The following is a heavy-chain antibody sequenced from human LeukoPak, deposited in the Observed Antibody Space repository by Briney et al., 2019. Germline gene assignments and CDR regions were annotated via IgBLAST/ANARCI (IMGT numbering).Heavy chain of an antibody. Sequence: GASVKVSCKASGYTVTSYDINWVRQATGQGLEWMGWMNPNSGNTGYAQKFQGRVTMTRNTSISTAYMELSSLRSEDTAVYYCARFGYYGSGSYYNPYYGMDVWGQGTTVTVSS. V-gene: IGHV1-8*01. CDR2: MNPNSGNT. D-gene: IGHD3-10*01. CDR3: ARFGYYGSGSYYNPYYGMDV. J-gene: IGHJ6*02. CDR1: GYTVTSYD.